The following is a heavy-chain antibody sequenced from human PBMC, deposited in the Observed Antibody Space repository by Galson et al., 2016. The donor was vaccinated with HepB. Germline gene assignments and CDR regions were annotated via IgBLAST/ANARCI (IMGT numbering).Heavy chain of an antibody. V-gene: IGHV3-73*01. Sequence: SLRLSCAASGFTFSGAAMHWVRQASGKGLEWVGRIRSKANSYATTYAASVKGRFTISRDDSKNTAYLQMNSLKTEVTAVYYCTSIVYNFNWYFDLWGRGTLVTVSS. CDR1: GFTFSGAA. CDR3: TSIVYNFNWYFDL. D-gene: IGHD3-3*01. CDR2: IRSKANSYAT. J-gene: IGHJ2*01.